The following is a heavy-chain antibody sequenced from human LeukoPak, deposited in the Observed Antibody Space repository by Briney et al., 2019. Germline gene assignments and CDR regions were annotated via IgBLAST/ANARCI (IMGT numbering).Heavy chain of an antibody. D-gene: IGHD6-6*01. CDR1: GDSISRTHYS. J-gene: IGHJ4*02. Sequence: SETLSLTCTASGDSISRTHYSWGWIRQPPGKGLEWIGSIYYSGSTYYNPSLKSRVTISVDTSMQQFSLKLSSVTAADTAVYYCARTLKPLSQPSPQTFRSSSSLGTSYYFDYWGQGTLVTVSS. CDR2: IYYSGST. CDR3: ARTLKPLSQPSPQTFRSSSSLGTSYYFDY. V-gene: IGHV4-39*07.